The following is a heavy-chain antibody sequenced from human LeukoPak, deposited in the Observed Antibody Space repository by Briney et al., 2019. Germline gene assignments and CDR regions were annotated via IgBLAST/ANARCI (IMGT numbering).Heavy chain of an antibody. V-gene: IGHV1-18*01. Sequence: ASVKVSCKASGYTFTSYGISWVRQAPGQGLEWMGWISAYNGNTNYAQKLQGRVTMTTDTSTSTAYMELRSLRSDDTAVYYCARVLPVAGGRPTHIVVVTAADYWGQGTLVTVSS. J-gene: IGHJ4*02. CDR3: ARVLPVAGGRPTHIVVVTAADY. CDR1: GYTFTSYG. CDR2: ISAYNGNT. D-gene: IGHD2-21*02.